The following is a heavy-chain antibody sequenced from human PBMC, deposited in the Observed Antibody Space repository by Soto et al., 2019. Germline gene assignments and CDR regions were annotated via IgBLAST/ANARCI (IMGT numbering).Heavy chain of an antibody. D-gene: IGHD3-16*01. V-gene: IGHV3-74*03. Sequence: PGGSLRLSCAASGFSLSPYWMHWVRQVPGRGLEWVARLSSDGFGAAYADSVKGRFFISRDIARNTLSLQINSLRADDTADYYCARDLGGPDYWGRGTSVTVSS. J-gene: IGHJ4*02. CDR2: LSSDGFGA. CDR1: GFSLSPYW. CDR3: ARDLGGPDY.